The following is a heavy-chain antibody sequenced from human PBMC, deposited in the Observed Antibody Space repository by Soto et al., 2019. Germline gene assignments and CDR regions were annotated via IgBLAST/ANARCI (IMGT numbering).Heavy chain of an antibody. Sequence: QVQLVQSGAEVKKPGASVKVSCKASGNTFTGYYMQWVRQAPGQGLEWMGWINPNSGGTNYAQKFQGRVTMTRDTSISTAYMELSRLRSDDTAVYDCARVGSSSVVGHFDYWGQGTLVTVSS. CDR3: ARVGSSSVVGHFDY. J-gene: IGHJ4*02. D-gene: IGHD6-6*01. CDR2: INPNSGGT. V-gene: IGHV1-2*02. CDR1: GNTFTGYY.